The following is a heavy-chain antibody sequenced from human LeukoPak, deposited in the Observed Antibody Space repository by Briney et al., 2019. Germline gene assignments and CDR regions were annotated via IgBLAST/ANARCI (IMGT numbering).Heavy chain of an antibody. CDR1: GLTFSTNP. J-gene: IGHJ4*02. D-gene: IGHD7-27*01. Sequence: GGSLRLSCTASGLTFSTNPMHWVRQAPGKGLEWVSGISDSGGNTYYADSVKGRFTISRDNSKNTLYLQMNSLRAEDTALYFCAKINWGSREYYFGHWGQGTLVTVSS. V-gene: IGHV3-23*01. CDR2: ISDSGGNT. CDR3: AKINWGSREYYFGH.